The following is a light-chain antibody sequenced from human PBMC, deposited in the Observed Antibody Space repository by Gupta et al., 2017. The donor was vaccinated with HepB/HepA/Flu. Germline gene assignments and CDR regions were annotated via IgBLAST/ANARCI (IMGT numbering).Light chain of an antibody. Sequence: EIVMTQCPATLSVSPGERATLSCRASQSVSSNLAWYQQKPGQAPRLLIYGASTRATGIPARFSGSGYGTEFTLTISSRQSEDFAGYYCQQYNNWPPYTFGQGTKLEIK. CDR1: QSVSSN. J-gene: IGKJ2*01. CDR2: GAS. CDR3: QQYNNWPPYT. V-gene: IGKV3-15*01.